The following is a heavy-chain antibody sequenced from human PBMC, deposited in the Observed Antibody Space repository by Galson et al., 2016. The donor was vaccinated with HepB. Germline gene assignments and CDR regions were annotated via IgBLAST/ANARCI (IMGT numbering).Heavy chain of an antibody. CDR3: RIQIEPGNSDNFDY. CDR1: GGSFTIYY. D-gene: IGHD5-18*01. V-gene: IGHV4-34*01. J-gene: IGHJ4*02. Sequence: SETLSLTCGVSGGSFTIYYWSWVRQPPEKGLEWLGEVTHSGITNYNPSLKSRVTMSLDTSKKHFSLKLDSVTAADTAVYYCRIQIEPGNSDNFDYWGQGTLVTVPS. CDR2: VTHSGIT.